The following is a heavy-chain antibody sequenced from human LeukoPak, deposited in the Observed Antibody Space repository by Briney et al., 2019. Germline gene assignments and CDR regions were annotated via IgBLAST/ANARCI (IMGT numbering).Heavy chain of an antibody. CDR2: ISGSGGST. CDR1: GFTFSSYA. CDR3: AKDSNAPLYGMDV. Sequence: GGSLRLSCAASGFTFSSYAMSWVRQAPGKGPEWVSAISGSGGSTYYADSVKGRFTISRDNSKNTLYLQMNSLRAEDTAVYYCAKDSNAPLYGMDVWGQGTTVTVSS. V-gene: IGHV3-23*01. J-gene: IGHJ6*02. D-gene: IGHD4-11*01.